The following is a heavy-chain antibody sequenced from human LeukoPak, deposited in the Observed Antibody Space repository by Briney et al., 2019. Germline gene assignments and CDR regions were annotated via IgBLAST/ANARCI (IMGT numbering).Heavy chain of an antibody. Sequence: PGGSLRLSCAAFGFTLNTYTMNWVRQAPGKGLEWVSSISSSSSFISYAGSVKGRFTISRDNARNSLYLQMNSLRAEDTAVYYCARDGVSPGYWGQGTLVTVSS. CDR3: ARDGVSPGY. V-gene: IGHV3-21*01. CDR2: ISSSSSFI. J-gene: IGHJ4*02. CDR1: GFTLNTYT. D-gene: IGHD2-21*01.